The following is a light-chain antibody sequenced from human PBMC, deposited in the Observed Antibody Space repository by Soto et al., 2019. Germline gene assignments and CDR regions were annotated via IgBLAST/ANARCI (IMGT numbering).Light chain of an antibody. J-gene: IGKJ5*01. CDR1: QSVGSN. Sequence: RVMTQSPATLSVSPGERATLSCRASQSVGSNLAWYQQKPGQAPRLLIFGASSRATGVPARFSGSGSGTEFTLTINSLQSEDFAVYYCQQYNNWPPLITFGQGTRLEI. CDR3: QQYNNWPPLIT. CDR2: GAS. V-gene: IGKV3-15*01.